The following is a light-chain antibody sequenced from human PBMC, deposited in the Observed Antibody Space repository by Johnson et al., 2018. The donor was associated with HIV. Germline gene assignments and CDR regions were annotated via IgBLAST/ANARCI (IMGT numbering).Light chain of an antibody. CDR3: GTWDSSLSAGV. CDR2: DNN. Sequence: GQQVTISCSGSSSNIGDNYVSWYQQLPGTAPKLLIYDNNKRPSGIPDRFSGSKSGTSATLGITGLQTGDEADYYCGTWDSSLSAGVFGTGTKVTVL. J-gene: IGLJ1*01. V-gene: IGLV1-51*01. CDR1: SSNIGDNY.